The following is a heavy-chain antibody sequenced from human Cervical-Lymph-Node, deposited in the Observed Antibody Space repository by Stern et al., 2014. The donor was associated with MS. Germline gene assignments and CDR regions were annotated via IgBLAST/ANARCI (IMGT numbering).Heavy chain of an antibody. D-gene: IGHD3-16*01. V-gene: IGHV3-30-3*01. J-gene: IGHJ4*02. CDR1: GFNFSHYA. CDR2: VSSEGNSK. CDR3: ATQIWFDY. Sequence: VQLVESGGGVVQPGRSLRLSCAVSGFNFSHYAMHWVRQAPGKGLEGVAAVSSEGNSKYYGDSVRGRFTISGDNSKTMVYLQMNSLRDDDTAVYYCATQIWFDYWGQGTLVSVSS.